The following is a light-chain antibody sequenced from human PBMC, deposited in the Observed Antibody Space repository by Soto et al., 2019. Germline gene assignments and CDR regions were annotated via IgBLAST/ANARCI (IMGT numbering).Light chain of an antibody. CDR2: DAS. CDR3: HQRSNWHLYT. V-gene: IGKV3-11*01. Sequence: EIVLTQSPATLSLSPGERATLSCRASQSVSSYLAWYQQKPGQAPRLLIYDASNRATGIPARFSGSGSGTDFTLTISSLEPEDFAVYYCHQRSNWHLYTFGQGTKLEIK. CDR1: QSVSSY. J-gene: IGKJ2*01.